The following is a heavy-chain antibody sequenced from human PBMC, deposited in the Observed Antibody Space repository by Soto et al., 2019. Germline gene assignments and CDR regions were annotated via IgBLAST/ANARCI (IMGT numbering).Heavy chain of an antibody. V-gene: IGHV3-23*01. CDR3: VKLRLELLYLDS. J-gene: IGHJ4*02. D-gene: IGHD1-7*01. CDR1: GFTFNRYG. Sequence: GGSLRLSCAASGFTFNRYGMSWVRQAPGKGLEWVSAISASGDNTYYADSVKGRFTISRDSSNNTLYLQMNSLRADDTALYYCVKLRLELLYLDSWGLGALGTVSS. CDR2: ISASGDNT.